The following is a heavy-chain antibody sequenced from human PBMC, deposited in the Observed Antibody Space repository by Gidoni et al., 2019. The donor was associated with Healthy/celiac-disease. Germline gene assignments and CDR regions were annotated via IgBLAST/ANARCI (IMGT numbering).Heavy chain of an antibody. D-gene: IGHD6-13*01. Sequence: EVPLLESVGGLVHPGGSLRLSCSASGFTFSSYAMSWVRQAPGKGLEWVSAISGSGGSTYYADAVKGRFTISRDNSKNTLYLQMNSLRAEDTAVYYCAKDASSSWYYYYYMDVWGKGTTVTVSS. J-gene: IGHJ6*03. CDR3: AKDASSSWYYYYYMDV. CDR2: ISGSGGST. CDR1: GFTFSSYA. V-gene: IGHV3-23*01.